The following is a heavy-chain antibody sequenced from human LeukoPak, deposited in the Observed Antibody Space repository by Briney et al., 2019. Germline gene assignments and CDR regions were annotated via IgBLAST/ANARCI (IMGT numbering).Heavy chain of an antibody. D-gene: IGHD3-22*01. CDR1: GFTFSSYS. Sequence: GGSLRLSCAASGFTFSSYSMNWVRQAQGNGLEWVSIISSSSSYIYYADSVKGRFTISRDNAKNSLYLQMNSLRAEDTAVYYCARVYYYDSSGYLGSGAFDIWGQGTMVTVSS. CDR3: ARVYYYDSSGYLGSGAFDI. CDR2: ISSSSSYI. V-gene: IGHV3-21*01. J-gene: IGHJ3*02.